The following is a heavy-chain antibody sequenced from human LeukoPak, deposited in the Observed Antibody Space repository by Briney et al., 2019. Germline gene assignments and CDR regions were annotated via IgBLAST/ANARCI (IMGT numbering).Heavy chain of an antibody. V-gene: IGHV4-59*01. D-gene: IGHD4-17*01. CDR3: AREDPQTTVPEGMNV. Sequence: SSETLSLTCSVSGGSISTYYWSWLRQLPGKGLEWIGYIYYTGTTNYNPSLRSRVTISVDTSRNQFSLRLSSVTAADTAVYYCAREDPQTTVPEGMNVWGHGTTVIVSS. J-gene: IGHJ6*02. CDR2: IYYTGTT. CDR1: GGSISTYY.